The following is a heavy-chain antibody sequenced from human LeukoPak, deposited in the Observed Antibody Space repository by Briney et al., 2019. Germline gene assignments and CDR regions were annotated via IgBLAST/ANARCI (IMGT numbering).Heavy chain of an antibody. CDR2: ISGSGGST. CDR1: GFTFSSYA. D-gene: IGHD2-2*01. CDR3: AKPLRSNYYYYMDV. V-gene: IGHV3-23*01. Sequence: PGGSLRLSCAASGFTFSSYAMSWVRQAPGKGLEWVSAISGSGGSTYYADSVKGRFTISRDNSKNTLYLQMNSLRAEDTAVYYCAKPLRSNYYYYMDVWGKGTTVTVSS. J-gene: IGHJ6*03.